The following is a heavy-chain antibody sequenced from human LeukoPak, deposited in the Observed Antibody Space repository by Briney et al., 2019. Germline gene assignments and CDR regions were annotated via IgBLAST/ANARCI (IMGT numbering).Heavy chain of an antibody. D-gene: IGHD2-2*01. Sequence: GGSLRLPCAASGFMFSSYWMTWVRQAPGKGLEWVANINQDGSIRYYVGSVQGRFTISRDNAKNSLYLQMYSLRAEDTAVYYCARTNAWHPGDYWGQGTLVTVSS. CDR3: ARTNAWHPGDY. CDR2: INQDGSIR. V-gene: IGHV3-7*01. CDR1: GFMFSSYW. J-gene: IGHJ4*02.